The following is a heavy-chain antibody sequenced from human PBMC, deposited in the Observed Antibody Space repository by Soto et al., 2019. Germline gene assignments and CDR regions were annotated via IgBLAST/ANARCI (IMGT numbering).Heavy chain of an antibody. D-gene: IGHD7-27*01. CDR2: MSPKTGNT. V-gene: IGHV1-8*01. J-gene: IGHJ4*02. CDR3: ARGHPDWGFDL. Sequence: QVQLVQSGAEVKKPGASVKVSCKASGYTFTSYDINWVRQATGQGLEWIGWMSPKTGNTGYAQNFQGRVTMTRNPSRSTAYMELSSLTSEDTAIYYCARGHPDWGFDLWGQGTLVPVSS. CDR1: GYTFTSYD.